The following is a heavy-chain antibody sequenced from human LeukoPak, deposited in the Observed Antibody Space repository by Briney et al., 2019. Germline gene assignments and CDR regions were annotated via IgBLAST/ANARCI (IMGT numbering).Heavy chain of an antibody. CDR3: ARGPRSSGWPYYFDY. CDR2: IYHSGST. J-gene: IGHJ4*02. Sequence: NPSEALSLTCAVSGGSIGSGGYSWSWIRQPPGKGLEWIGYIYHSGSTYYNPSLKSRVTISVDRSKNQFSLKLSSVTAADTAVYYCARGPRSSGWPYYFDYWGQGTLVTVSS. CDR1: GGSIGSGGYS. V-gene: IGHV4-30-2*01. D-gene: IGHD6-19*01.